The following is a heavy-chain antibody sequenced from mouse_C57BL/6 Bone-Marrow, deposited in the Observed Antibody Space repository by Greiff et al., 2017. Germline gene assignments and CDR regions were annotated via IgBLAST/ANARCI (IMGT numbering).Heavy chain of an antibody. J-gene: IGHJ1*03. CDR1: GFTFSSYT. CDR2: ISGGGGNT. Sequence: EVMLVESGGGLVKPGGSLKLSCAASGFTFSSYTMSWVRQTPETRLQWVAAISGGGGNTYYPDSVKGRFTISRENDKNILYLQMSSLRSEDTALYYCSRQVTTVLATKYFDVWGTGTTVTVSS. CDR3: SRQVTTVLATKYFDV. D-gene: IGHD1-1*01. V-gene: IGHV5-9*01.